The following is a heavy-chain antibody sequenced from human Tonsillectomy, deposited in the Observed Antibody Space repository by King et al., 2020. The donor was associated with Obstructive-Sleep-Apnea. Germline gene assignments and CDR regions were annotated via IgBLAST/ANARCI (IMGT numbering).Heavy chain of an antibody. CDR1: GFTFSSYY. J-gene: IGHJ2*01. D-gene: IGHD3-22*01. CDR3: ARVNYYDSSGSIYWYFDL. V-gene: IGHV3-21*01. Sequence: VQLVESGGGLVKPGGSLRLSCVASGFTFSSYYMDWVRRAPGKGLEWVSSIRSSSTNIYYADSLKGRFTISRDNAKNSLYLQMNSLRAEDTATYYCARVNYYDSSGSIYWYFDLWGRGTLVTVSS. CDR2: IRSSSTNI.